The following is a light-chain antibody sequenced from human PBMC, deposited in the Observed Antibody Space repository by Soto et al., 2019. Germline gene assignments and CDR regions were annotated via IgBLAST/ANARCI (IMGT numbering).Light chain of an antibody. Sequence: EIFLTQSPDTVSLSPVDRSTLSCRASQSVTNYIAWYQQKPGQSPRLIMYDASNRATGIPARFSGSGSGTDFTLTISSLEPEDFAVYYCQHRSNWPTFGGGTKVDIK. CDR3: QHRSNWPT. CDR1: QSVTNY. J-gene: IGKJ4*01. V-gene: IGKV3-11*01. CDR2: DAS.